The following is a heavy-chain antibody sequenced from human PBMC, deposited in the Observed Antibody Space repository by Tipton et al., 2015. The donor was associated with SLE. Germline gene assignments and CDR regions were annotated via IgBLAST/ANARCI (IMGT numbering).Heavy chain of an antibody. CDR3: STEWQYFPH. CDR1: GIILRNYA. Sequence: SLRLSCTASGIILRNYAVSWVRQAPGKGLEWVSVIYSGELSTYYAASVQGRFTISRDNSKNTLYLQMNSLRDEDTAVYYCSTEWQYFPHWGQGTLVTVSS. V-gene: IGHV3-23*03. D-gene: IGHD5-12*01. CDR2: IYSGELST. J-gene: IGHJ1*01.